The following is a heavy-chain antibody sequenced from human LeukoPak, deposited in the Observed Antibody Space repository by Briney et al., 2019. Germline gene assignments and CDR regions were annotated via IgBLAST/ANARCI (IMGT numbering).Heavy chain of an antibody. Sequence: GGSLRLSCAASGFTFSSYAMSWARQAPGKGLEWVSSIGGSGGRTYYADSVKGRFTISRDTSKNTLFLQMNSLRAEDTALYYCAKYRGFGDSYDSWGQGTLVTVSS. CDR1: GFTFSSYA. CDR3: AKYRGFGDSYDS. CDR2: IGGSGGRT. V-gene: IGHV3-23*01. D-gene: IGHD3-10*01. J-gene: IGHJ4*02.